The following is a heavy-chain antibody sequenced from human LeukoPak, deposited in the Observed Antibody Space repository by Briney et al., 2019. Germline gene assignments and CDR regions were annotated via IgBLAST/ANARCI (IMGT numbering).Heavy chain of an antibody. CDR3: AKGNYDILTGYDY. CDR1: GFTFSSYA. J-gene: IGHJ4*02. CDR2: ISGGGGST. D-gene: IGHD3-9*01. Sequence: GGSLRLSCAASGFTFSSYAMSCVRQAPGKGREWVSAISGGGGSTYYADSVKGRFTISRDNTKNTLYLQMNSLRAEDTAVYYCAKGNYDILTGYDYWGQGTLVTVSS. V-gene: IGHV3-23*01.